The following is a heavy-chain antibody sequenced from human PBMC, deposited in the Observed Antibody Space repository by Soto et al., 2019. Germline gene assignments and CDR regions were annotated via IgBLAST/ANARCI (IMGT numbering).Heavy chain of an antibody. Sequence: PVESLKISCKSSGYSFTTYWLCCLLQMPVKGLEWVGIIYPGDSQTRYSPSFEGQVTMSGDRSISTAYLQWSSLKASDTAMYYCARASNHFNWFPEAFDIWGQGTMVTVSS. J-gene: IGHJ3*02. CDR1: GYSFTTYW. CDR2: IYPGDSQT. CDR3: ARASNHFNWFPEAFDI. D-gene: IGHD3-9*01. V-gene: IGHV5-51*01.